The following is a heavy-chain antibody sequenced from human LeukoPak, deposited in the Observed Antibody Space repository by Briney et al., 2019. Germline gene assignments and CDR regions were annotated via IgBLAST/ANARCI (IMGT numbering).Heavy chain of an antibody. Sequence: SETLSLTCTVSGGSISSYYWSWIRQPAGKGLEWIGYIYTSGSTNYNPSLKSRVTISVDTSKNQFSLKLSSVTAADTAVYYCASGYDSSGYDAFDIWGQGTMVTVSS. D-gene: IGHD3-22*01. CDR3: ASGYDSSGYDAFDI. CDR2: IYTSGST. J-gene: IGHJ3*02. CDR1: GGSISSYY. V-gene: IGHV4-4*09.